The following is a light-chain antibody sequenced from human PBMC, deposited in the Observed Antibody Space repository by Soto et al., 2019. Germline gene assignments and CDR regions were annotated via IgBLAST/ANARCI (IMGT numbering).Light chain of an antibody. CDR3: QQYNNWPRT. J-gene: IGKJ1*01. CDR2: GAS. CDR1: QSVSSD. Sequence: MTQSPATLSVSPGERATLSCRASQSVSSDLAWYHQKPGQAPRLLIYGASTRATGIPARFSGSGSGTEFTLTINSLQSEDFAVYYCQQYNNWPRTFGQGTKV. V-gene: IGKV3-15*01.